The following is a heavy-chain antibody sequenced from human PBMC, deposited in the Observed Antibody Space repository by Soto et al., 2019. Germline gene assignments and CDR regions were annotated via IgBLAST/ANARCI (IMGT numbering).Heavy chain of an antibody. CDR3: AKDRGQVLHYYYYCMDV. D-gene: IGHD3-10*01. CDR2: ISYDGSNK. V-gene: IGHV3-30*18. CDR1: GFTFSSYG. Sequence: QVQLVESGGGVVQPGRSLRLSCAASGFTFSSYGMHWVRQAPGKGLEWVAVISYDGSNKYYADSVKGRFTISRDNSKNTLYLQMNSRRAEDTAVYYCAKDRGQVLHYYYYCMDVWGQGTTVTVSS. J-gene: IGHJ6*02.